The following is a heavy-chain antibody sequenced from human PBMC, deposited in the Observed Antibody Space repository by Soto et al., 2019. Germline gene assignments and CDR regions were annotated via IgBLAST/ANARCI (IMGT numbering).Heavy chain of an antibody. Sequence: QITLKESGPTLVRPPQTLTLTCTFSGFSLTSGVGVGWIRQPPGKALEWHALIYWDDDKRYSPSLKNRLTITKDTSKNQVVLTMTNVGPVDTATYFCAHIDPEIVTVGGHGGFDYWGHGTLVTVSS. D-gene: IGHD5-12*01. J-gene: IGHJ4*01. CDR2: IYWDDDK. CDR3: AHIDPEIVTVGGHGGFDY. CDR1: GFSLTSGVG. V-gene: IGHV2-5*02.